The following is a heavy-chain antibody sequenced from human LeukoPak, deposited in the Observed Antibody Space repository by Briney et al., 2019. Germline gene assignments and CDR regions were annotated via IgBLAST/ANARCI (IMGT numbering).Heavy chain of an antibody. D-gene: IGHD3-3*01. J-gene: IGHJ4*02. Sequence: ASVKVSCKASGYTFTGYDINWVRQATGQGLEWMGWMNPNSGNTGYAQKFQGRVTMTRNTSISTAYMELSSLRSEDTAVYYCASSITIFGVVTTDTFDYWGQGTLVTVSS. CDR1: GYTFTGYD. V-gene: IGHV1-8*01. CDR2: MNPNSGNT. CDR3: ASSITIFGVVTTDTFDY.